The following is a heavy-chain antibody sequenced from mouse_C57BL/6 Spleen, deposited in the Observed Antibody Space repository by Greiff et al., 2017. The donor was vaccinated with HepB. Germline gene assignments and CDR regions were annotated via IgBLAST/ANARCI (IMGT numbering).Heavy chain of an antibody. V-gene: IGHV5-9-1*02. Sequence: EVKLMESGEGLVKPGGSLKLSCAASGFTFSSYAMSWVRQTPEKRLEWVAYISSGGDYIYYADTVKGRFTISRDNARNTLYLQMSSLKSEDTAMYYCTRGGSYGSSYVWYFDVWGTGTTVTVSS. CDR2: ISSGGDYI. D-gene: IGHD1-1*01. J-gene: IGHJ1*03. CDR3: TRGGSYGSSYVWYFDV. CDR1: GFTFSSYA.